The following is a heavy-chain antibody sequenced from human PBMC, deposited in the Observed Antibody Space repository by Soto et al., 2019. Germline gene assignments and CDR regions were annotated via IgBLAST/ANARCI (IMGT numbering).Heavy chain of an antibody. V-gene: IGHV4-39*01. CDR2: IYYSGTT. CDR1: GDSITSNSYF. Sequence: SETLSLTCTVSGDSITSNSYFWAWIRQPPGKGLEWIGSIYYSGTTYYNPSLNSRVTLSVDTSKNQFSLKLTSVTAADTAVYYCARHAPGGPFDSWGQGTLVTVSS. J-gene: IGHJ4*02. CDR3: ARHAPGGPFDS.